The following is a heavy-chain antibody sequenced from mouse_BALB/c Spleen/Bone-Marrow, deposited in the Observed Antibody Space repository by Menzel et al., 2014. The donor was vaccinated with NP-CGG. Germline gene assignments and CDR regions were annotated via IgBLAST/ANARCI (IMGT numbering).Heavy chain of an antibody. J-gene: IGHJ3*01. CDR2: INPDSSTI. V-gene: IGHV4-1*02. Sequence: EVKLMESGGGLVQPGGSLKLSCAASGFDFSGFWMGWVRQAPGKGLEWIGEINPDSSTINYTPSLKDRFIISRDNAKNTLCLQMSKVRSEDTALYYRARLGYYGGFAYWGQGTLVTVSA. D-gene: IGHD2-3*01. CDR3: ARLGYYGGFAY. CDR1: GFDFSGFW.